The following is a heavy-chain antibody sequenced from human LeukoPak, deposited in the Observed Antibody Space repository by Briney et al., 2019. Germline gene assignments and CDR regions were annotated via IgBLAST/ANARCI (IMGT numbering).Heavy chain of an antibody. V-gene: IGHV3-23*01. CDR2: ISGSGAST. CDR1: GFTFGSYA. CDR3: AKDRYYGSGSYYAYYYYGMDV. J-gene: IGHJ6*02. D-gene: IGHD3-10*01. Sequence: GGSLRLSCAASGFTFGSYAMSWVRQAPGKGLEWVSAISGSGASTYYADSVKGRFTISRDNSKNTLYLQMNSLRAEDTAVYYCAKDRYYGSGSYYAYYYYGMDVWGQGTTVTVSS.